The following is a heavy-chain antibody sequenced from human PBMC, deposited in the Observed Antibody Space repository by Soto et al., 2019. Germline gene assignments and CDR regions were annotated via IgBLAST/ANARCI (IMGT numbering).Heavy chain of an antibody. CDR3: AGYGDYVPYYFDY. D-gene: IGHD4-17*01. Sequence: QLQLQESGPGLVKPSETLSLTCTVSGGSISSSSYYWGWIRQPPGKGLEWIGSIYYSRSTYYNPSLRSRVTISVDTSKNQFSLKLSSVTAADTAVYYCAGYGDYVPYYFDYWGQGTLVTVSS. CDR2: IYYSRST. V-gene: IGHV4-39*01. J-gene: IGHJ4*02. CDR1: GGSISSSSYY.